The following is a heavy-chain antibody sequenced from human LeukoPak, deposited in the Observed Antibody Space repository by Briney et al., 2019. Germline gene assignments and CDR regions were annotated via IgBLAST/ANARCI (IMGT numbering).Heavy chain of an antibody. CDR2: ISWNSGSI. CDR1: GFTFDDYA. V-gene: IGHV3-9*01. D-gene: IGHD2-2*03. CDR3: VKDIGYCSGTSCSRYFYGMDV. Sequence: GRSLRLSCPASGFTFDDYAMHWVRQAPGKGLEWVSGISWNSGSIGYADSVKGRFTISRDNAKSSLYLQMNSLRPEDTALYYCVKDIGYCSGTSCSRYFYGMDVWGQGTTVTVSS. J-gene: IGHJ6*02.